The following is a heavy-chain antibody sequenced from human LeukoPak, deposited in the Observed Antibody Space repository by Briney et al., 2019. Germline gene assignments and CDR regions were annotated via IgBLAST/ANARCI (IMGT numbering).Heavy chain of an antibody. CDR2: INWNGGSA. V-gene: IGHV3-20*04. CDR3: ARAFSSFWPIDY. CDR1: GFTFSSYG. Sequence: GGSPRLSCAASGFTFSSYGMHWVRQAPGKGLEWVSGINWNGGSAGYADSVKGRFTISRDNAKNSLYLQMNSLRAEDTALYYCARAFSSFWPIDYWGQGTLVTVSS. D-gene: IGHD6-6*01. J-gene: IGHJ4*02.